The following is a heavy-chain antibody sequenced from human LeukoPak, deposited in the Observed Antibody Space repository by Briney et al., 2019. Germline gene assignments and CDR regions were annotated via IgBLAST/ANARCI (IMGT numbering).Heavy chain of an antibody. Sequence: PGGSLRLSCAASGFTFNSYAMSWVRQAPGKGLGWVSSISSSGGSTYYVDSVKGRFTISRDNSKNTLYLQMNSLRAEDTAVYYCAESPMTRVTTGGFDFWGQGTLVTVSS. CDR3: AESPMTRVTTGGFDF. D-gene: IGHD4-17*01. CDR2: ISSSGGST. CDR1: GFTFNSYA. V-gene: IGHV3-23*01. J-gene: IGHJ4*02.